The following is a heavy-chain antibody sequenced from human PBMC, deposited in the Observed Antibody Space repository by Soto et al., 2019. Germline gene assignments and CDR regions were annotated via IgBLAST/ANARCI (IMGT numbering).Heavy chain of an antibody. V-gene: IGHV3-23*01. CDR3: AKRSVPDYYDSSGYYVPDY. Sequence: GGSLRLSCAASGFTFSSYAMSWVRQAPGKGLEWVSAISGSGGSTYYADSVKGRFTISRDNSKNTLYLQMNSLRAEDTAVYYCAKRSVPDYYDSSGYYVPDYWGQGTLVTVSS. J-gene: IGHJ4*02. CDR1: GFTFSSYA. D-gene: IGHD3-22*01. CDR2: ISGSGGST.